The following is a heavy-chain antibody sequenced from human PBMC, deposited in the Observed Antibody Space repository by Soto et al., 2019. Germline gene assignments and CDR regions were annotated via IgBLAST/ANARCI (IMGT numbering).Heavy chain of an antibody. J-gene: IGHJ4*02. V-gene: IGHV1-69*01. CDR1: GGTFSSYA. CDR3: ARKRSYGYGPGEYYFDY. CDR2: IIPIFGTA. D-gene: IGHD5-18*01. Sequence: QVQLVQSGAEVKKPGSSVKVSCKASGGTFSSYAIRWVRQAPGQGLEWMGGIIPIFGTANYAQKFQGRVTITADESTSTAYMELSSLRSEDTAVYYCARKRSYGYGPGEYYFDYWGQGTLVTVSS.